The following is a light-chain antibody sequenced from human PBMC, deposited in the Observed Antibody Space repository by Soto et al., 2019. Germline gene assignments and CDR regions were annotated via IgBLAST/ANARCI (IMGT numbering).Light chain of an antibody. CDR1: SGSVPTNYY. CDR2: STD. CDR3: VLYMGSGIPPV. J-gene: IGLJ3*02. Sequence: QAVVTQEPSFSVSPGGTVTLTCGLSSGSVPTNYYPSWYQQTPGQSPRTLIYSTDIRSSGVPDRFSGSILGNKAALTITGAQADDESGYFCVLYMGSGIPPVFGGGTKLTVL. V-gene: IGLV8-61*01.